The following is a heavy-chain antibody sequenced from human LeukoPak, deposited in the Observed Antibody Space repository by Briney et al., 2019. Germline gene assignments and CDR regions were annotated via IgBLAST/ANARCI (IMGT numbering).Heavy chain of an antibody. CDR2: IYYSGST. D-gene: IGHD3-22*01. V-gene: IGHV4-30-4*01. CDR1: GGSISSGDYY. CDR3: ARYSLLNSSGYYHPLCYFDY. J-gene: IGHJ4*02. Sequence: SQTLSLTCTVSGGSISSGDYYWSWIRQPPGKGLEWIGYIYYSGSTYYNPSLKSRVTISVDTSKNQFSLKLSSVTAADTAVYYCARYSLLNSSGYYHPLCYFDYWGQGTLVTVSS.